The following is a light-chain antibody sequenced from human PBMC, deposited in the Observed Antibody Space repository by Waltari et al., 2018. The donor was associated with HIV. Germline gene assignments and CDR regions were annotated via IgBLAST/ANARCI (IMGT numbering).Light chain of an antibody. CDR3: LQSFDSPLT. CDR2: GAS. V-gene: IGKV1-39*01. Sequence: DIQMTQSPSSLSASVGDRVTITCRTSQNINRCLNWYQQKPGKVPKLLIYGASNLESGVPSRFSGSGYGTDFSLTISSLQPDDFATYYCLQSFDSPLTFGPGTTVDSK. J-gene: IGKJ3*01. CDR1: QNINRC.